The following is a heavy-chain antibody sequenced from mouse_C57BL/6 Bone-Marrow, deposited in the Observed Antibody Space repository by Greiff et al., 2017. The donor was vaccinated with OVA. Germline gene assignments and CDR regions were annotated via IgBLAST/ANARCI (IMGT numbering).Heavy chain of an antibody. CDR3: GIPAWFDD. V-gene: IGHV1-74*01. Sequence: QVQLQQPGAELVKPGASVKVSCKASGYTFTSYWMHWVKQRPGQGLEWIGRIHPSDSDTNYNQKFKGKATLTVDKSSSTAYMQLDSLTSEDAAVDYCGIPAWFDDWGKGTLVTVSA. CDR1: GYTFTSYW. CDR2: IHPSDSDT. J-gene: IGHJ3*01.